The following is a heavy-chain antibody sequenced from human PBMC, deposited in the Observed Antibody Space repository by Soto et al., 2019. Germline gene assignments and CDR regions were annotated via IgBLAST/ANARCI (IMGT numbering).Heavy chain of an antibody. Sequence: QVQLVESGGGVVQPGRSLRLSCAASGFTFSNYGIHWVRQAPGKGLEWVAVISYDGSKEYYVDAVKGRFTISRDNSKNTLYLQMRSLRPEDTALYYCAKSGDDYKMDYWGQGTLVTVSS. D-gene: IGHD4-4*01. J-gene: IGHJ4*02. V-gene: IGHV3-30*18. CDR1: GFTFSNYG. CDR2: ISYDGSKE. CDR3: AKSGDDYKMDY.